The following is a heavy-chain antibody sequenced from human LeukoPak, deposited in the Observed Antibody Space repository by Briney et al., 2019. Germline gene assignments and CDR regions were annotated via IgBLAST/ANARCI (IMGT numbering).Heavy chain of an antibody. J-gene: IGHJ4*02. D-gene: IGHD3-22*01. CDR3: AREPFYDSFHPFDY. CDR1: GFTFSSYA. CDR2: ISGSGGST. Sequence: PGGSLRLSCAASGFTFSSYAMSWVRQAPGKGLEWVSAISGSGGSTYYADSVKGRFTISRDNAKNSLYLQMNSLRAEDTAVYYCAREPFYDSFHPFDYWGQGTLVTVSS. V-gene: IGHV3-23*01.